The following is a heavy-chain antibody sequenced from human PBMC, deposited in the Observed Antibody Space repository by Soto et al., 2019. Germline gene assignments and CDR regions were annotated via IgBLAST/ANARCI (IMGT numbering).Heavy chain of an antibody. Sequence: QVQLVESGGGVVQPGRSLRLSCAASGFTFSSYGMHWVRQAPGKGLEWVAVIWYDGSNKYYADSVKGRFTISRDNSKNMVYLQMKSLRAEDTAVYYCARARYPGIAAGGLDYWGQGTLVTVSS. CDR1: GFTFSSYG. V-gene: IGHV3-33*01. J-gene: IGHJ4*02. D-gene: IGHD6-13*01. CDR2: IWYDGSNK. CDR3: ARARYPGIAAGGLDY.